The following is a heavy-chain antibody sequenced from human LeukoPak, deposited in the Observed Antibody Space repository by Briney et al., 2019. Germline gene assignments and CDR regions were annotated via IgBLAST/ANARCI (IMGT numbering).Heavy chain of an antibody. D-gene: IGHD6-13*01. CDR2: IKLDGSEK. Sequence: GGSLRLSCAASGFTFSSYSMNWVRQAPGKGLEWVANIKLDGSEKNYVDSVKGRFTISRDNTKNSLYLQMNSLRVEDTAVYYCARGRYSSTTYYFDYWGQGTLVTVSS. CDR3: ARGRYSSTTYYFDY. CDR1: GFTFSSYS. V-gene: IGHV3-7*03. J-gene: IGHJ4*02.